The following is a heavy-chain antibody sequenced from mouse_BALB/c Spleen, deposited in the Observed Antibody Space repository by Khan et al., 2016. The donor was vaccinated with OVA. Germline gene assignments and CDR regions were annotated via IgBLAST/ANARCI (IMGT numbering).Heavy chain of an antibody. Sequence: QVQLKQSGAELVKPGASVRLSCKSSGYTFTSYYLYWVKQRPGQGLEWIGAINPNNVGTNSNEKFKSKATLTVDKSSSTAYRQLRSLTSEDSAVYYCTRSGYGGFAYWGQGTLVTVSA. CDR1: GYTFTSYY. D-gene: IGHD1-1*02. CDR2: INPNNVGT. CDR3: TRSGYGGFAY. V-gene: IGHV1S81*02. J-gene: IGHJ3*01.